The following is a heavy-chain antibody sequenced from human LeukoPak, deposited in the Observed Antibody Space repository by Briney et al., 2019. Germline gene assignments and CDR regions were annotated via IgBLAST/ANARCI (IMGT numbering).Heavy chain of an antibody. Sequence: SVKVSCKASGGTFSSYAISWVRQPPGQGLEWMGRIIPIFGIANYAQKFQGRVTITADKSTSTAYMELSSLRSEDTAVYYCARDMGSSGYLEYFQHWGQGTLVTVSS. V-gene: IGHV1-69*04. D-gene: IGHD3-22*01. CDR1: GGTFSSYA. J-gene: IGHJ1*01. CDR2: IIPIFGIA. CDR3: ARDMGSSGYLEYFQH.